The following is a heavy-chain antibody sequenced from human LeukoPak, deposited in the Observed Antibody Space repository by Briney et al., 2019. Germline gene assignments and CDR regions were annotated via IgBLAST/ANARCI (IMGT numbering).Heavy chain of an antibody. CDR1: GFTFIDYD. Sequence: GGSLRLSCAASGFTFIDYDMHWVRQVIGKGLEWVSAIGIRGDTHYTGSVKGRFTISRENAESSLYLQMNSLRAEDTAVYYCARGGIQVSGIDEFDYWGQGTLVTVSS. CDR2: IGIRGDT. D-gene: IGHD6-19*01. J-gene: IGHJ4*02. V-gene: IGHV3-13*01. CDR3: ARGGIQVSGIDEFDY.